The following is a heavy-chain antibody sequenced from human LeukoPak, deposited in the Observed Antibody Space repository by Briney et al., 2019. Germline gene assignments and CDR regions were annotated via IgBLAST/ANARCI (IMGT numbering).Heavy chain of an antibody. D-gene: IGHD3-3*02. J-gene: IGHJ6*03. V-gene: IGHV4-61*02. Sequence: SETLSLTCSISGGSISNDNYYWSWIRQPAGKGLEWIGRIYTSGSTNYNPSLKSRVTISVDTSKNQFSLNLSSVTAADTAVYYCARVLVLDFYYYYYMDVWGKGTTVTVSS. CDR2: IYTSGST. CDR1: GGSISNDNYY. CDR3: ARVLVLDFYYYYYMDV.